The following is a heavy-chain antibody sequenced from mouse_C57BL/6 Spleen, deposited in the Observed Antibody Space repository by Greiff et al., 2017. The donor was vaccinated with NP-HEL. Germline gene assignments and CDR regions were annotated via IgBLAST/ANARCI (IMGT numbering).Heavy chain of an antibody. D-gene: IGHD1-1*01. V-gene: IGHV1-81*01. CDR3: HIYYHTPLDY. J-gene: IGHJ2*01. Sequence: QVQLQQSGAELARPGASVKLSCKASGSTFTSYGISWVKQRTGQGLEWIGEIYPRRGNTYYNEKFKGKATLTADKSSSTAYMELRSLTSEDSAVYFCHIYYHTPLDYWGQGTTLTVSS. CDR2: IYPRRGNT. CDR1: GSTFTSYG.